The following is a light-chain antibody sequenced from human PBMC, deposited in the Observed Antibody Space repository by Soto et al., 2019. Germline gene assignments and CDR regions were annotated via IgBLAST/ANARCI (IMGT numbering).Light chain of an antibody. CDR1: QSVSSN. Sequence: EIGMTQSPATLSVTPGERATLSCRASQSVSSNLAWYQHKPGQAPRLLISGASRRATGIPDRFSGAGSGTDFTITISRLEPEDFALYYCPQHDILPITSGQGTSLEIK. CDR2: GAS. J-gene: IGKJ5*01. V-gene: IGKV3-20*01. CDR3: PQHDILPIT.